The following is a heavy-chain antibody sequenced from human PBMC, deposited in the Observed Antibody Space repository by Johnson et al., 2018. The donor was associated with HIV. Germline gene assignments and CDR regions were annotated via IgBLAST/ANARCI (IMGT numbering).Heavy chain of an antibody. CDR1: GFTFSDYA. D-gene: IGHD5-18*01. Sequence: HVQLVESGGGVVQPGRSLRLSCAASGFTFSDYAMHWVRQAPGQGLEWVAVISYDGSNKYYADSVKGRFTISRDNAKKSLYLQMNSRIAEDTAVYYCASPYSYGLDDAFDIWGQGTMVTVSS. CDR3: ASPYSYGLDDAFDI. V-gene: IGHV3-30*04. J-gene: IGHJ3*02. CDR2: ISYDGSNK.